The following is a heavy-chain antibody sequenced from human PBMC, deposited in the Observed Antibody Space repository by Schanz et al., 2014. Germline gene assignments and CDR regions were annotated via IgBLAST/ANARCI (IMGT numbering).Heavy chain of an antibody. CDR3: ARDPNSVNEIDY. Sequence: QVQLVESGGGVVQPGGSLRLSCEASGFTFSSYGMHWVRQAPGKGLEWVTFIRYDGSKKYYVDSVKGRFTISRDNSKNTLYLQMNSLRVEDTAVYYCARDPNSVNEIDYWGQGTLVTVSS. V-gene: IGHV3-30*02. J-gene: IGHJ4*02. CDR1: GFTFSSYG. D-gene: IGHD5-12*01. CDR2: IRYDGSKK.